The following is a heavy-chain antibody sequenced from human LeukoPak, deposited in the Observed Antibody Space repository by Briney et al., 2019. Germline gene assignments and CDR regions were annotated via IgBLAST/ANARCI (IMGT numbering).Heavy chain of an antibody. V-gene: IGHV3-7*01. J-gene: IGHJ4*02. CDR3: ARELRTFDS. CDR1: GFTFSSYW. Sequence: GSLRLSCAASGFTFSSYWMTWVRQAPGKGLEGVANIKHNGDELNYVDSVEDRFTISRDNAKNSLYLHMTSLRAEDTAVYYCARELRTFDSWGQGTLVTVSS. D-gene: IGHD3-16*01. CDR2: IKHNGDEL.